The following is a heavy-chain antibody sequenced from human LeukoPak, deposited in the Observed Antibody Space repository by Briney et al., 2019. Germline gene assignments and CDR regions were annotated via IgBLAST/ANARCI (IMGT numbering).Heavy chain of an antibody. V-gene: IGHV4-59*12. D-gene: IGHD5-18*01. J-gene: IGHJ4*02. CDR3: ARGLETAMVDY. Sequence: SETLSLTCTVSGGSISSYYWSWIRQPPGKGLEWIGYIYYSGSTNYNPSLKSRVTISVDTSKNQFSLKLSSVTAADTAVYYCARGLETAMVDYWGQGTLVTVSS. CDR1: GGSISSYY. CDR2: IYYSGST.